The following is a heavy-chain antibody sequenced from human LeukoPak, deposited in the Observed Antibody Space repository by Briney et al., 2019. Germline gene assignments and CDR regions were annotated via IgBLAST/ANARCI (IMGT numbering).Heavy chain of an antibody. J-gene: IGHJ4*02. CDR3: ARIRIGAGDY. Sequence: SETLSLTCTVSGGSISSSSCYWGWIRQPPGKGLEWIGNIYYSGSTHYNPSLKSRVTISVDTSKNQFSLKLSSVTAADTAVYFCARIRIGAGDYWGQGTLVTVSS. CDR1: GGSISSSSCY. V-gene: IGHV4-39*01. CDR2: IYYSGST. D-gene: IGHD1-26*01.